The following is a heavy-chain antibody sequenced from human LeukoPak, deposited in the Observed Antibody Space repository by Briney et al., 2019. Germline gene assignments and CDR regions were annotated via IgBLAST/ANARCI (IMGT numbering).Heavy chain of an antibody. Sequence: GGSLRLSCATSQFNFNKFGMTWVRQAPGKGLEWVSSISGNGGSTQYADSVQGRFAISRDNSKNTLYLQMNSLRAEDTAVYFCAKDPNGDYTGTFDIWGQGTMVTVSS. J-gene: IGHJ3*02. CDR1: QFNFNKFG. CDR2: ISGNGGST. D-gene: IGHD4-17*01. CDR3: AKDPNGDYTGTFDI. V-gene: IGHV3-23*01.